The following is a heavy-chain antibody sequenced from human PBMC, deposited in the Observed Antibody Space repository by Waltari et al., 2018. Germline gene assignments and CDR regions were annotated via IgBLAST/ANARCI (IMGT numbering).Heavy chain of an antibody. V-gene: IGHV4-39*07. Sequence: QLQLQESGPGLVKPSETLSLTCTVSGGSISSSSYYWGWLRQPPGKGLEWIGSIYYSGSTYYNPSLKSRVTISVDTSKNQFSLKLSSVTAADTAVYYCARGEYYYDSSGYLFDIWGQGTMVTVSS. J-gene: IGHJ3*02. CDR1: GGSISSSSYY. D-gene: IGHD3-22*01. CDR3: ARGEYYYDSSGYLFDI. CDR2: IYYSGST.